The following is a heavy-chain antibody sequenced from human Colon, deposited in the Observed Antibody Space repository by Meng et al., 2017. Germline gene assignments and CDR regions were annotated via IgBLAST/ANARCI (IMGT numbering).Heavy chain of an antibody. V-gene: IGHV4-30-4*01. CDR1: GDSFNSPDYY. CDR2: IYYSGST. J-gene: IGHJ4*02. Sequence: QVQLQGSGPGLVKPSQTLSLTFTGSGDSFNSPDYYWSWIRQPPEKGLEWIGYIYYSGSTYYNPSLKSRVSISGDTSNKQFSLKLTSVTAADTAVYYCARSPYSGSALPFFDYWGQGSLVTVSS. CDR3: ARSPYSGSALPFFDY. D-gene: IGHD1-26*01.